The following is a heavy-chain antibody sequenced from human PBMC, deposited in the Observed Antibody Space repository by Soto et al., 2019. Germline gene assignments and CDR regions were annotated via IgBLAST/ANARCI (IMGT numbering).Heavy chain of an antibody. CDR3: ARAVVAGTVWGNWFDP. CDR2: ISAFNGNT. CDR1: GYTFTSYG. J-gene: IGHJ5*02. V-gene: IGHV1-18*01. Sequence: ASVKVSCKASGYTFTSYGISWVRQAPGQGLECMGWISAFNGNTNYAQKLQGRVTMTTDTSTSTAYMELRILRSDDTAVYYCARAVVAGTVWGNWFDPWGQGTLVTVSS. D-gene: IGHD6-19*01.